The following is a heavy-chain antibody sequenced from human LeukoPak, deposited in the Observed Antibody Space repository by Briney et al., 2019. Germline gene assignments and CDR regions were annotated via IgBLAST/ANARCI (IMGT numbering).Heavy chain of an antibody. CDR2: INPNSGGT. V-gene: IGHV1-2*02. CDR1: GYTFTGYY. CDR3: AGQNYYDSSGTFDY. J-gene: IGHJ4*02. D-gene: IGHD3-22*01. Sequence: GASVKVSCKASGYTFTGYYMHWVRQAPGQGLEWMGWINPNSGGTNYAQKFQGRVTMTRDTSISTAYMELSRLRSDDTAVYYCAGQNYYDSSGTFDYWGQGTLVTVSS.